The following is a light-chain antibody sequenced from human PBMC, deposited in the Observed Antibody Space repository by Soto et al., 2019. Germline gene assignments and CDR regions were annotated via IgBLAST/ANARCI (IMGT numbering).Light chain of an antibody. CDR1: ISDVGRYHY. CDR3: RSYSISTAYL. CDR2: EVS. J-gene: IGLJ1*01. V-gene: IGLV2-14*01. Sequence: QCLLTQAPSVSGSPGQSITISCTGTISDVGRYHYVSWYQLHPGTAPKLMVFEVSNRPSGVPYRFSGSKSGNTASLTISGLQAEDEADYFCRSYSISTAYLFGTGTMVTVL.